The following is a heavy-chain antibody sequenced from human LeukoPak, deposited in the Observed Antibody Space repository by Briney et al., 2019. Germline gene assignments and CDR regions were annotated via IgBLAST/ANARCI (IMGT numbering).Heavy chain of an antibody. J-gene: IGHJ4*02. CDR3: ARDSPSVAAAGTLDY. CDR1: GFTFSNYA. D-gene: IGHD6-13*01. V-gene: IGHV3-23*01. Sequence: GGSLRLSCAASGFTFSNYAMSWVRQAPGKGLEWVSAIGVNTYYTDSVKGRFTISRDNSKNTLYLQMNSLRPEDTAVYYCARDSPSVAAAGTLDYWGQGTLVTVSS. CDR2: IGVNT.